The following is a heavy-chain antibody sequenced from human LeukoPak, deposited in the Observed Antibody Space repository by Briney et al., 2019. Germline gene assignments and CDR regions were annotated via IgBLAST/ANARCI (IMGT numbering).Heavy chain of an antibody. CDR2: IYPADSTA. J-gene: IGHJ5*02. V-gene: IGHV5-51*01. CDR3: ARSEYSSPPFDP. D-gene: IGHD6-6*01. Sequence: GESLKISCKASGYSFTTYWIGWVRQVPGKGLEWVGIIYPADSTAKYSPSFQGQVTISADKSISTAYLQWSSLKASDTAMYYCARSEYSSPPFDPWGQGTLVTVSS. CDR1: GYSFTTYW.